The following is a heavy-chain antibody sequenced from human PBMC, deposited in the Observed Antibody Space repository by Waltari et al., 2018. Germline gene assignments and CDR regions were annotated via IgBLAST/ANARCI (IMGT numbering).Heavy chain of an antibody. J-gene: IGHJ6*03. Sequence: QVQLQQWGAGLLKPSETLSLTCAVYGGSFSGYYWSWSRQPPGKGLEWIGEINHSGSTNYNPSLKSRVTISVDTSKNQFSLKLSSVTAADTAVYYCARVSGSSVGYYYYMDVWGKGTTVTISS. CDR1: GGSFSGYY. D-gene: IGHD1-26*01. CDR2: INHSGST. CDR3: ARVSGSSVGYYYYMDV. V-gene: IGHV4-34*01.